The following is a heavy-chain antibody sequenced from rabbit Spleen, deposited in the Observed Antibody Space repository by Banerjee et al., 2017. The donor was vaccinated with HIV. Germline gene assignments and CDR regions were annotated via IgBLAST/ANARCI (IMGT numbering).Heavy chain of an antibody. Sequence: QEQLEESGGGLVQPGASLTLTCKASGIDFSSYNLICWVRQAPGKGLEWIACINTVTGKTVYASWAKGRFIMSRTSSTTVTLQMTSLTVADTATYFCAMDTGSSFSSYGMDLWGPGTLVTVS. CDR2: INTVTGKT. V-gene: IGHV1S45*01. CDR3: AMDTGSSFSSYGMDL. CDR1: GIDFSSYNL. D-gene: IGHD8-1*01. J-gene: IGHJ6*01.